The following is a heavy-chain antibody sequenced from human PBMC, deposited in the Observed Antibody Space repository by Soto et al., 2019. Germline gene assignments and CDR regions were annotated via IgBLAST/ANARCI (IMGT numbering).Heavy chain of an antibody. J-gene: IGHJ3*01. CDR2: ISSSSSHI. Sequence: EVQLVESGGGLVQPGGSLRLSCAASGFTFSSYNMNWVRQAPGKGLEWVSCISSSSSHIYYADSVKGRVTIARDNAKNSLYLQMNCLRDEDTAVYYCARVGGGDAFDLWGQGTMVTVSS. CDR3: ARVGGGDAFDL. CDR1: GFTFSSYN. D-gene: IGHD3-16*01. V-gene: IGHV3-48*02.